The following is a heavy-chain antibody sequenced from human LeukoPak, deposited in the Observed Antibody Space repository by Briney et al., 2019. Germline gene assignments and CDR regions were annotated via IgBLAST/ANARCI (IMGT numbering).Heavy chain of an antibody. J-gene: IGHJ3*02. D-gene: IGHD3-9*01. Sequence: SETLSLTCTVAGGSISSYYWSWIRQPPGKGLEWIGYIYYSGSTNYNPSLKSRVTISVDTSKNQFSLKLSSVTAADTAVYYCARGGDPILTGYSHDAFDIWGQGTMVTVSS. CDR2: IYYSGST. CDR1: GGSISSYY. V-gene: IGHV4-59*01. CDR3: ARGGDPILTGYSHDAFDI.